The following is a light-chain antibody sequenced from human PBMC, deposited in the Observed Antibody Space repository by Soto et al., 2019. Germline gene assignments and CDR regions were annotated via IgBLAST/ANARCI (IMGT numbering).Light chain of an antibody. CDR1: SSDVGGYNY. CDR3: SSYASSVSYV. Sequence: QSALTQPASVSGSPGQSITISCTGTSSDVGGYNYVSWYQQHPGKAPKFIIYEVSNRPEGVPNRFFGSKSGNTASLTISGLQAEDEADYYCSSYASSVSYVFGTGTQLTVL. CDR2: EVS. V-gene: IGLV2-14*01. J-gene: IGLJ7*01.